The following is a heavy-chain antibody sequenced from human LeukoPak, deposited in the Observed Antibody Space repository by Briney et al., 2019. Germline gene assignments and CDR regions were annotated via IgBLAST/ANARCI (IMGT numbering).Heavy chain of an antibody. V-gene: IGHV4-59*01. J-gene: IGHJ3*02. Sequence: PSETLSLTCTVSGGSISSYYWSWIRQPPGKGLEWIGYIYYSGSTNYNPSLKSRVTISVDTSKNQFSLKLSSATAADTAVYYCARGVVPAAIRGSRAFDIWGQGTMVTVSS. CDR3: ARGVVPAAIRGSRAFDI. CDR1: GGSISSYY. D-gene: IGHD2-2*01. CDR2: IYYSGST.